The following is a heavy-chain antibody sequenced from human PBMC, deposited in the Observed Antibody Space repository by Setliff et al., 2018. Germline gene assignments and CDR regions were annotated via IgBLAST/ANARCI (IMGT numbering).Heavy chain of an antibody. D-gene: IGHD3-10*01. J-gene: IGHJ6*02. CDR1: GFTFSSYW. CDR3: ARSPRGGSRNYYYYGMDV. Sequence: PGGSLRLSCAASGFTFSSYWMSWVRQAPGKGLEWVANIKQDGSEKYYVDSVKGRFTISRDNAKNSLYLQMNSLRAEDTAVYYCARSPRGGSRNYYYYGMDVWGQGTTVTVSS. CDR2: IKQDGSEK. V-gene: IGHV3-7*01.